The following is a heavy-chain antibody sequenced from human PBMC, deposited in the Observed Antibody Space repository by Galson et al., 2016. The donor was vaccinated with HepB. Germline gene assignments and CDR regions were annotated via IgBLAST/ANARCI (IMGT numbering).Heavy chain of an antibody. CDR1: GYSFTDYW. J-gene: IGHJ6*02. CDR3: ARKTGDVDSAIVTDYGMDV. D-gene: IGHD5-18*01. Sequence: QSGAEVKKPGESVKISCKGSGYSFTDYWIAWVRQMPGKGLEWMGIFYPGDSDTRYSPSFQGQVTMSADRTISTAYLQWGSLKASDTAMYYCARKTGDVDSAIVTDYGMDVWGQGTTVTVSS. V-gene: IGHV5-51*03. CDR2: FYPGDSDT.